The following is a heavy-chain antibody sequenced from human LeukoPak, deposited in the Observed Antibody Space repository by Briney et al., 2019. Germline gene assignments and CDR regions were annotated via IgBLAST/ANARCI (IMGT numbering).Heavy chain of an antibody. D-gene: IGHD5-12*01. V-gene: IGHV1-69*13. CDR3: ASASTLSGYDSYYYYMDV. Sequence: ASVKVSCKASGGTFSNYAINWVRQAPGQGLEWMGGIIPIFRTTNYAQKFQGRVTITADESTSTAYMELSSLRSEDTAVYYCASASTLSGYDSYYYYMDVWGKGTTVTISS. J-gene: IGHJ6*03. CDR1: GGTFSNYA. CDR2: IIPIFRTT.